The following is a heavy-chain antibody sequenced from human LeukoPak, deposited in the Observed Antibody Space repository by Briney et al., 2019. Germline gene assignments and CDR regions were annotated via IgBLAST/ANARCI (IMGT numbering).Heavy chain of an antibody. D-gene: IGHD1-26*01. J-gene: IGHJ4*02. CDR1: GFTFSSYA. Sequence: PGGSLRLSCAASGFTFSSYAMSWVRQAPGKGLEWVSAISGSGGSTYYADSVKGRFTISRDNSKNTLYLRMNSLRAEDTAVYYCAKDARLVGATPYDYWGQGTLVTVSS. CDR3: AKDARLVGATPYDY. V-gene: IGHV3-23*01. CDR2: ISGSGGST.